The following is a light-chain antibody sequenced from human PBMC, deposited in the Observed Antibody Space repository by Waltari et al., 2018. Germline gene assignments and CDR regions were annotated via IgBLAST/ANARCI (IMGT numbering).Light chain of an antibody. Sequence: DIVLTQSPATLSLSPGESATLSCGASQSVRSNYLAWYQQKPGLAPRLLIYDASSRATGIPDRFSGSGSGTDFTLTISRLEPEDFAVYYCQQFGTSPLTFGGGTKVEIK. CDR2: DAS. CDR3: QQFGTSPLT. V-gene: IGKV3D-20*01. J-gene: IGKJ4*01. CDR1: QSVRSNY.